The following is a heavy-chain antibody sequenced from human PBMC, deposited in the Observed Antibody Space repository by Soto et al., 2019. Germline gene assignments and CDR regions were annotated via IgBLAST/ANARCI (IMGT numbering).Heavy chain of an antibody. Sequence: SETLSLTCTVSGGSISSSSYYWGWIRQPPGKGLEWIGSIYYSGSTYYNPSLKSRVTISVDTSKNQFSLKLSSVTAADTAVYYCARKKLRYFDWLYLTGWFDPWGQGTLVTVSS. J-gene: IGHJ5*02. CDR1: GGSISSSSYY. V-gene: IGHV4-39*07. D-gene: IGHD3-9*01. CDR3: ARKKLRYFDWLYLTGWFDP. CDR2: IYYSGST.